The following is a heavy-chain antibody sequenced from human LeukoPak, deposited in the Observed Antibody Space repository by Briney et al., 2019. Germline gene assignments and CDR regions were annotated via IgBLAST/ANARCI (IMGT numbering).Heavy chain of an antibody. CDR2: INSDGSSI. CDR1: GFTFSSHW. V-gene: IGHV3-74*01. Sequence: GGSLRLSCAASGFTFSSHWMHWVRQAPGKGLVWVSRINSDGSSISYADSVKGRFTISRDNAKNTLYLQMNSLRAEDTAIYYCAKDRRLESVNSFHFDCWGQGALVTVSS. D-gene: IGHD4-23*01. CDR3: AKDRRLESVNSFHFDC. J-gene: IGHJ4*02.